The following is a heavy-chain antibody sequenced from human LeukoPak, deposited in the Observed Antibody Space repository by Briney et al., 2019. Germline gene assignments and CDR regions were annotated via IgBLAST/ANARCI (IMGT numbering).Heavy chain of an antibody. V-gene: IGHV4-4*07. CDR2: IYTSGST. CDR3: ARDRAAVGNYYYYMDV. J-gene: IGHJ6*03. D-gene: IGHD1-26*01. CDR1: GGPISSHY. Sequence: SDTLSLTCTVSGGPISSHYWSWIQQPAGKGLEWIGRIYTSGSTNYNPSLKSRVTMSVDTSKNQFSLKLSSVTAADTAVYYCARDRAAVGNYYYYMDVWGKGTTVTVSS.